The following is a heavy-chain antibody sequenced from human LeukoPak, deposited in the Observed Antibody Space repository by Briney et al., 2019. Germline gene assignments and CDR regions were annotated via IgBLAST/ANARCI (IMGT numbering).Heavy chain of an antibody. V-gene: IGHV5-51*01. J-gene: IGHJ3*02. CDR2: IYPGDSET. CDR3: ARFDLLSTEDDAFDI. CDR1: GYSFTKYW. Sequence: GESLKISCKVSGYSFTKYWIGWVRQMPGKSLEWMGIIYPGDSETRYSPSFQGQVTISADKSISTAYLQWSSLKASDTAMYYCARFDLLSTEDDAFDIWGQGTTVTVSS. D-gene: IGHD3-3*02.